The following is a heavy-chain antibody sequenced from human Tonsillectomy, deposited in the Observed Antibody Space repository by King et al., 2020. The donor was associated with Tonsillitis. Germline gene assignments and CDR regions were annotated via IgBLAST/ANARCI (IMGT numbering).Heavy chain of an antibody. CDR1: GFPFSSSA. J-gene: IGHJ6*02. Sequence: VQLVESGGGVVPPGRSLSLSCAASGFPFSSSAMHWVRQAPGKGLEWVAVISYDGSNKYYADSVKGRFTISRDNSKNTLSLQMNSLRAEDTAVYYCARESTDDEERRGPGDDYDDGRDVWGQGTTGTGS. V-gene: IGHV3-30*04. CDR2: ISYDGSNK. CDR3: ARESTDDEERRGPGDDYDDGRDV. D-gene: IGHD2-8*01.